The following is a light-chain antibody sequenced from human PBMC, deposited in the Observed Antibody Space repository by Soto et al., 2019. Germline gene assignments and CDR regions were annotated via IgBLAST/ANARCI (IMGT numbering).Light chain of an antibody. V-gene: IGKV1-5*01. CDR3: QQYKTYMT. J-gene: IGKJ1*01. CDR1: QDISSY. Sequence: DIQMTQSPSTLSASVGDRVTITCRASQDISSYLAWYQQRPGKAPKLLIYAASTLERGVPSRFSGSGSGTEFSLTISSLRPDDFATYYCQQYKTYMTFGHGTKVEIK. CDR2: AAS.